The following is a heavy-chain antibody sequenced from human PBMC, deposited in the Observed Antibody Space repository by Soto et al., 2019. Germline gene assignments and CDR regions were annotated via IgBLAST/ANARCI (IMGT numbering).Heavy chain of an antibody. J-gene: IGHJ5*02. CDR1: GGSISSYY. Sequence: PSETLSLTCTVSGGSISSYYWSWIRQSPGKGLEWIGYIYYSGTTNYNPSLKSRVTISVDTSKNQFSLKLSSVTAADTAVYYCARDLGFCSSTSRYPWFEPWGQGTLVTVSS. D-gene: IGHD2-2*01. CDR3: ARDLGFCSSTSRYPWFEP. CDR2: IYYSGTT. V-gene: IGHV4-59*01.